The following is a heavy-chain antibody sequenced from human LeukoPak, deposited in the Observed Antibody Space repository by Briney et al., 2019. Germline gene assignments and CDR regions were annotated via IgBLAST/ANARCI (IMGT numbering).Heavy chain of an antibody. V-gene: IGHV3-33*01. Sequence: PGGSLRLSCAASGFIFSNYGMHWVRQAPGKGLEWVAVIWYDGSKTYYTDSEQGRFTTSRDSSKNTLYLQTNSLRAEDTAVYYCAREFAPYYFDYWGRGTLVTVSS. D-gene: IGHD3-10*01. CDR3: AREFAPYYFDY. CDR2: IWYDGSKT. CDR1: GFIFSNYG. J-gene: IGHJ4*02.